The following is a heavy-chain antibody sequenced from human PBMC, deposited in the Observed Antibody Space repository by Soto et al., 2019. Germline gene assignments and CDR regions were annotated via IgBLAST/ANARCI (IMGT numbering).Heavy chain of an antibody. D-gene: IGHD5-18*01. Sequence: QVQLVESGGGVVQPGRSLRLSCAASGFTFSSYAMHWVRQAPGKGLEWVAVISYDGSNKYYADSMKGRFTISRDNSKNTLYLQMNSLRAEDTAVYYCASVAGYSYGPVTFDIWGQGTMVTVSS. CDR3: ASVAGYSYGPVTFDI. J-gene: IGHJ3*02. V-gene: IGHV3-30-3*01. CDR2: ISYDGSNK. CDR1: GFTFSSYA.